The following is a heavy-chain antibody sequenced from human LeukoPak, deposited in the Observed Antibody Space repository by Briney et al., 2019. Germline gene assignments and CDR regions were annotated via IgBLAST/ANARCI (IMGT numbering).Heavy chain of an antibody. D-gene: IGHD5-18*01. J-gene: IGHJ6*02. CDR3: AKYPSPQNTVMASLHYGMDV. CDR2: INGNGGGS. Sequence: GGSLRLSCAASGFTFSDHAMSWVRQAPAKGLEWVSSINGNGGGSYYIDSVKGRFTVSRDNSKNTLYLQMNSLRAEDTAVYYCAKYPSPQNTVMASLHYGMDVWGQGTTVTVSS. CDR1: GFTFSDHA. V-gene: IGHV3-23*01.